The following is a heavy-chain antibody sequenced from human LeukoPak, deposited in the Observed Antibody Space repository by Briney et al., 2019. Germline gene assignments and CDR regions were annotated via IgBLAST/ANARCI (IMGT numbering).Heavy chain of an antibody. J-gene: IGHJ3*02. CDR2: INHSGST. V-gene: IGHV4-34*01. Sequence: SETLSLTCAVYGGSFSGYYWSWIRQPPGKGLEWIGEINHSGSTNYNPSLKSRVTVSVDTSKNQFSLKLSSVTAADTAVYYCAMGQQLVSDAFDIWGQGTMVTVSS. CDR3: AMGQQLVSDAFDI. CDR1: GGSFSGYY. D-gene: IGHD6-13*01.